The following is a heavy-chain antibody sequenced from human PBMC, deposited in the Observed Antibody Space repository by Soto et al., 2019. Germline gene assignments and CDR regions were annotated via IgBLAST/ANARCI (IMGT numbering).Heavy chain of an antibody. CDR1: GYSFTGYW. CDR2: IYPGDSDT. D-gene: IGHD4-4*01. V-gene: IGHV5-51*01. CDR3: AGGGGLTVTPFGYYYYMDV. Sequence: GESLKISYKGSGYSFTGYWIGWVRQMPGKGLEWMGIIYPGDSDTRYSPSFQGQVTISADKSITTADLQWSSLKAADTAMYYCAGGGGLTVTPFGYYYYMDVWGKGTTVTVSS. J-gene: IGHJ6*03.